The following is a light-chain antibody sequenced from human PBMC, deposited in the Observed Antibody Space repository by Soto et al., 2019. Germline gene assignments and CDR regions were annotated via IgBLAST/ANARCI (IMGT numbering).Light chain of an antibody. J-gene: IGKJ1*01. V-gene: IGKV1-5*03. CDR1: QSISSW. Sequence: DIQMTQSPSTLSASVGDRVTITCRASQSISSWLAWYQQKPGKAPKLLIYKASSLQGGVPSRFSGSGSETEFTLTISSLQPDDFATYSCQQYRTYPWTFGQGTKVEIK. CDR3: QQYRTYPWT. CDR2: KAS.